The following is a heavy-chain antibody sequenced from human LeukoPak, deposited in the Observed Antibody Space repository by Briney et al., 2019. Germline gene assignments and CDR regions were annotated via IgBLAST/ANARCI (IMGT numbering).Heavy chain of an antibody. Sequence: GGSLRLSCAASGFTVSSNYMSWVRQAPGKGLEWVSIIYSGGNTYYADSVKGRFTISRDNSKNTLYLQMNSLRAEDTAVCYCASTVGWYNAFDIWGQGTMVTVSS. CDR3: ASTVGWYNAFDI. D-gene: IGHD6-19*01. CDR1: GFTVSSNY. V-gene: IGHV3-66*01. CDR2: IYSGGNT. J-gene: IGHJ3*02.